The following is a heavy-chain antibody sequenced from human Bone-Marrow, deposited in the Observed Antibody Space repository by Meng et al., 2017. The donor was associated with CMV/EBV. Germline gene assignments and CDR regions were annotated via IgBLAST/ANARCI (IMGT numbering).Heavy chain of an antibody. J-gene: IGHJ6*01. CDR3: ARDGGPVPAAYYYYYGMDV. V-gene: IGHV3-7*01. CDR2: IKQDGSEK. D-gene: IGHD2-2*01. CDR1: GFTFSSYW. Sequence: GGSLRLSCAASGFTFSSYWMSWVRQAPGKGLEWVANIKQDGSEKYYVDSVKGRFTISRDNAKNSLYLQMNSLRAEDTAVYYCARDGGPVPAAYYYYYGMDVWGQGTTVTGSS.